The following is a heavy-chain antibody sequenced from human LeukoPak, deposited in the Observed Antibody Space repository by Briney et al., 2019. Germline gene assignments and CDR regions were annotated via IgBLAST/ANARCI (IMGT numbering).Heavy chain of an antibody. D-gene: IGHD3-22*01. Sequence: GGSLRLSCSASGFSFSSYTMTWVRQAPGKGPEWVSVIYSGGSTYYADTVKGRFTISRDNSKNTLYLQMNSLRAEDTAVYYCAGLPAYYYDTSGFYFDYWGQGTLVTVSS. J-gene: IGHJ4*02. CDR3: AGLPAYYYDTSGFYFDY. CDR2: IYSGGST. CDR1: GFSFSSYT. V-gene: IGHV3-66*04.